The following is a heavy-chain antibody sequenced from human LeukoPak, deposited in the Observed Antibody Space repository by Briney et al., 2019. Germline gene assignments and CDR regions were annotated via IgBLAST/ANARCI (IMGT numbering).Heavy chain of an antibody. CDR2: ISGSRAYT. V-gene: IGHV3-23*01. CDR1: GFIFSNYG. Sequence: GGSLRLSCAASGFIFSNYGMRWVRQAPGKGLEWVSGISGSRAYTDHADSVKGRFTISRDNSKNTLYLQMDSLRAEDTAVYYCAREDYGNYFFDFWGQGTLVTVPS. CDR3: AREDYGNYFFDF. J-gene: IGHJ4*02. D-gene: IGHD4-11*01.